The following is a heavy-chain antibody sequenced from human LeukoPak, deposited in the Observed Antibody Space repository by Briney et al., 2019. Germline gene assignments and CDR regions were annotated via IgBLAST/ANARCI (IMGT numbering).Heavy chain of an antibody. V-gene: IGHV3-21*01. CDR3: ARPYDTRGYFPDY. Sequence: SMKGRITISRDNAKNPLYLQMNSLGAEDTAVYYCARPYDTRGYFPDYWGQGTLVTVSS. D-gene: IGHD3-22*01. J-gene: IGHJ4*02.